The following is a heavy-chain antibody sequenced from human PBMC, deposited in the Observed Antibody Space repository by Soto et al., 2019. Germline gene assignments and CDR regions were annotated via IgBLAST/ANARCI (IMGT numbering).Heavy chain of an antibody. Sequence: RGESLKLSCKGSGYSFTSYWIGWVRQMPGKGLEWMGIIYPGDSDTRYSPSFQGQVAFSADKSISTAYLQWSGLKASDTAIYYCARRLSTGWFFVFLGQGTLVTGSS. CDR1: GYSFTSYW. J-gene: IGHJ4*02. CDR3: ARRLSTGWFFVF. D-gene: IGHD6-19*01. V-gene: IGHV5-51*01. CDR2: IYPGDSDT.